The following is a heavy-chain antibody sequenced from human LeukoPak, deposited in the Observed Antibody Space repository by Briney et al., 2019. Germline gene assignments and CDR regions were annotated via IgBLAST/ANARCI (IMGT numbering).Heavy chain of an antibody. D-gene: IGHD3-22*01. J-gene: IGHJ3*02. CDR2: IEQEGSEK. Sequence: GGSLRLSCVASGFTFSSYWMSWVRQAPGKGLEWVANIEQEGSEKYYVDSVKGRFTISRDNSKNTLYLQMNSLRAEDTAVYYCARETYYYASSGYLDAFDIWGQGTMVTVSS. CDR3: ARETYYYASSGYLDAFDI. V-gene: IGHV3-7*01. CDR1: GFTFSSYW.